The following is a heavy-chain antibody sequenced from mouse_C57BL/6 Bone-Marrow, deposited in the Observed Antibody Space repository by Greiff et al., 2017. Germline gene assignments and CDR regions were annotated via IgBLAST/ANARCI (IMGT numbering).Heavy chain of an antibody. CDR1: GFTFSDYY. V-gene: IGHV5-12*01. CDR2: ISNGGGST. Sequence: DVMLVESGGGLVQPRGSLKLSCAASGFTFSDYYMYWVRQTPEKRLEWVAYISNGGGSTYYPDTVKGRFTISRDNAKNTLYLQMSRLKSEDTAMYYCARQGWLLYAMDYWGQGTSVTVSS. D-gene: IGHD2-3*01. J-gene: IGHJ4*01. CDR3: ARQGWLLYAMDY.